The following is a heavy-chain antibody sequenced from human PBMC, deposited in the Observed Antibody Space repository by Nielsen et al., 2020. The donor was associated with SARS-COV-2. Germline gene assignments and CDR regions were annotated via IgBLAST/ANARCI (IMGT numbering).Heavy chain of an antibody. CDR3: ARDEFVVVTAIDYYGMDV. D-gene: IGHD2-21*02. CDR2: ISSSSSYI. V-gene: IGHV3-21*01. CDR1: GFTFSSYS. Sequence: GESLKISCAASGFTFSSYSMNWVRQAPGKGLEWVSSISSSSSYIYYADSVKGRFTISRDNAKNSLYLQMNSLRAEDTAVYYCARDEFVVVTAIDYYGMDVWGQGTTVTVSS. J-gene: IGHJ6*02.